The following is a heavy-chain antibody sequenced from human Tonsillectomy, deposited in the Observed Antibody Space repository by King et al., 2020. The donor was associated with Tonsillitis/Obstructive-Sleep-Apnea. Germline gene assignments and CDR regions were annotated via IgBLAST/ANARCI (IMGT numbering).Heavy chain of an antibody. Sequence: VQLVESGGGLIQPGGSLRLSCAASGFTVSSNYMSWVRQAPGKGLEWVVVIYSGGSTYYADSVKCRFTISRDNSKNTLYLQMNSLRAEDTAVYYCARVIVVKYYYYYMDVWGKGTTVTVSS. CDR1: GFTVSSNY. CDR3: ARVIVVKYYYYYMDV. D-gene: IGHD2-2*01. V-gene: IGHV3-53*01. J-gene: IGHJ6*03. CDR2: IYSGGST.